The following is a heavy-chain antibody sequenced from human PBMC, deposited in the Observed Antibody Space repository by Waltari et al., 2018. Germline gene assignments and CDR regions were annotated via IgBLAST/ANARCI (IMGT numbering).Heavy chain of an antibody. CDR2: INHSGST. CDR1: GYSISSGYY. Sequence: QVQLQESGPGLVKPSETLSLTCAVSGYSISSGYYWGWIRQPPGKGLEWIGSINHSGSTYYNPSLKSRVTISVDTSKNQFSLKLSSVTAADTAVYYCARHERLGYYDFWSQGTLVTVSS. V-gene: IGHV4-38-2*01. D-gene: IGHD3-3*01. CDR3: ARHERLGYYDF. J-gene: IGHJ4*02.